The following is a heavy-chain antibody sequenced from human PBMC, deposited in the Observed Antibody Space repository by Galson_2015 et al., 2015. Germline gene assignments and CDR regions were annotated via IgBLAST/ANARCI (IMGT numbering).Heavy chain of an antibody. J-gene: IGHJ4*02. Sequence: SLRLSCAASGFTFDDYAMHWVRQPPGKGLEWVSGISWNSDRVGYADSVKGRFTISRDNAKNSLYLQMNSLRAEDTALYYCGKDRLRQDYGDSIGYWGQGTLVTVSS. CDR2: ISWNSDRV. D-gene: IGHD4-17*01. CDR3: GKDRLRQDYGDSIGY. CDR1: GFTFDDYA. V-gene: IGHV3-9*01.